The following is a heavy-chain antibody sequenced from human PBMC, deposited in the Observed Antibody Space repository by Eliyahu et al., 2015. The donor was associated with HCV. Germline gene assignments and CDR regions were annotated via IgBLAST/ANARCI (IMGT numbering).Heavy chain of an antibody. CDR3: ARDLSSYYGGANDY. CDR2: IHQDGDEK. Sequence: EVQLVESGGGLVQPGGSLRLSCAASGFTLNSXWMSWIRQAPGKGLEWVANIHQDGDEKYYLDSVRGRFTISRDNAKNSLSLQMNSLRAEDTAVYYCARDLSSYYGGANDYWGQGTLVTVSS. CDR1: GFTLNSXW. D-gene: IGHD2-2*01. J-gene: IGHJ1*01. V-gene: IGHV3-7*01.